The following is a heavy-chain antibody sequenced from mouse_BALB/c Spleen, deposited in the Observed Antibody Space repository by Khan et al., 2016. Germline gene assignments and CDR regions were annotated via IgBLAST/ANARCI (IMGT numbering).Heavy chain of an antibody. CDR3: ARRGSYGYWFFDV. CDR2: IYPDSSTV. J-gene: IGHJ1*01. D-gene: IGHD1-1*01. CDR1: GFDFSRYW. V-gene: IGHV4-1*02. Sequence: EVELVESGGGLVQPGGSLKLSCAASGFDFSRYWMTWVRQAPGKGLEWIGEIYPDSSTVNYTPSLKDKFIISRDNAKNTLYLQMSKVRSEDTARYYCARRGSYGYWFFDVWGAGTTVTVSS.